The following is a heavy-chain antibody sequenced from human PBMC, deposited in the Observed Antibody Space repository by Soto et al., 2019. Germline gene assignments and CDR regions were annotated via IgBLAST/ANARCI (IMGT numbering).Heavy chain of an antibody. J-gene: IGHJ4*02. CDR2: ISPYNGDT. D-gene: IGHD6-13*01. CDR3: ARGFSAGKGSPPDF. CDR1: GYTFTHYA. Sequence: GASVKVSCKASGYTFTHYAISWMRQTPGQGLEWMGWISPYNGDTKYAQKLQGRVTMTTDTSTTTAYMELRSLRAEDTAVYYCARGFSAGKGSPPDFWGQGSLVTVSS. V-gene: IGHV1-18*01.